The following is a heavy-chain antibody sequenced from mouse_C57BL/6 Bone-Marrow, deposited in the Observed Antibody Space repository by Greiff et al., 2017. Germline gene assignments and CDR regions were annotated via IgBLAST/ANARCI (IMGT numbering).Heavy chain of an antibody. D-gene: IGHD1-1*01. Sequence: EVKLVESGPGLVKPSQSLSLTCSVTCYSITSGYYWNWIRQFPGNKLEWMGYISYDGSNNYNPSLKNRISITRDTSKNQFFLKLNTVTTEDKAAYYCARGHYYGTWFAYWGQGTLVTVSA. CDR1: CYSITSGYY. CDR3: ARGHYYGTWFAY. V-gene: IGHV3-6*01. J-gene: IGHJ3*01. CDR2: ISYDGSN.